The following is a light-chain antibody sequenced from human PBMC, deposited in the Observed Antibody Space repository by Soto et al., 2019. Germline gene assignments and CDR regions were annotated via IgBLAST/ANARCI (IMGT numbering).Light chain of an antibody. J-gene: IGKJ2*01. V-gene: IGKV3-20*01. Sequence: EIVLTQSPGTLSVSSGESATLSCRASQSVTPNYVAWYQQKPGLPPRLLIFGASNRATGIPDRFSGGVSGTDFTLTISRLEPEDFALYICQQYGSSPYTFGLGTKVDIK. CDR1: QSVTPNY. CDR2: GAS. CDR3: QQYGSSPYT.